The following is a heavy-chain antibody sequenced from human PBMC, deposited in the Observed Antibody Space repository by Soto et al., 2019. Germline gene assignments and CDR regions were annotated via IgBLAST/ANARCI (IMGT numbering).Heavy chain of an antibody. CDR2: IRRKANSYTT. J-gene: IGHJ6*02. Sequence: EVQLVESGGGLVQPGGSLRLSCAASGLIFSDYHMDWVRQAPGKGLEWVGRIRRKANSYTTVYAASVKGRFTISRDDSKNSLYLQMNSLKTEYTAGYYCALLGGWSGGSNDMDVWGQGTTVTVSS. V-gene: IGHV3-72*01. CDR1: GLIFSDYH. D-gene: IGHD6-19*01. CDR3: ALLGGWSGGSNDMDV.